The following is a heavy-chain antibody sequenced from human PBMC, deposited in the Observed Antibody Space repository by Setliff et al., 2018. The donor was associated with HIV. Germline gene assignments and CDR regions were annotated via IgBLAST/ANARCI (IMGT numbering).Heavy chain of an antibody. V-gene: IGHV3-7*01. CDR1: GFTFSYYW. CDR3: ARRRGSGWYGYGFDY. D-gene: IGHD6-19*01. J-gene: IGHJ4*02. CDR2: IKQDGSEK. Sequence: GGSLRLSCAASGFTFSYYWMTWVRQAPGKGLEWVASIKQDGSEKYYVDSVKGRFSISRDNAKNALYVQMNSLRAEDTAVYYCARRRGSGWYGYGFDYWGQGTLVTV.